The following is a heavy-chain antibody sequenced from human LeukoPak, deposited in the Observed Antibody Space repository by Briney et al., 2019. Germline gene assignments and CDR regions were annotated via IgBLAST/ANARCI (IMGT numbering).Heavy chain of an antibody. CDR3: ARTYSNNYYYYMDV. J-gene: IGHJ6*03. CDR1: GGSISSYY. Sequence: SETLSLTCTVSGGSISSYYWSWIPQPPGKGLEWIGYIYYSGSTNYNPSLKSRVTISVDTSKNQFSLKLSSVTAADTAVYYCARTYSNNYYYYMDVWGKGTTVTVSS. V-gene: IGHV4-59*08. CDR2: IYYSGST. D-gene: IGHD4-11*01.